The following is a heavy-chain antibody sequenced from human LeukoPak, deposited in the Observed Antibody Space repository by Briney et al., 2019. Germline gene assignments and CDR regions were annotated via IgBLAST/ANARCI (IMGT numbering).Heavy chain of an antibody. D-gene: IGHD1-20*01. CDR1: GFTVSSNY. CDR3: ARGGRFITSSFDY. J-gene: IGHJ4*02. Sequence: GGSLRLSCAASGFTVSSNYMSWVRQAPGKGLEWVSVIYSGGSTYYADSVKGRFTISRHNSKNTLYLQMNSLRAEDTAVYYCARGGRFITSSFDYWGPGTLVTVSS. V-gene: IGHV3-53*04. CDR2: IYSGGST.